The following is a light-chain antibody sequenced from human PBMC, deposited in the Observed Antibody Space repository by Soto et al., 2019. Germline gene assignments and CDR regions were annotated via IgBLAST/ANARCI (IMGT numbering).Light chain of an antibody. CDR3: NAYTNTGARV. Sequence: QSVLTEAACVSGTPGQTITISCAGTTSDIGANNFVSWYQQRPGKAPKVIIFEVSNRPAGVSYRFSGSKSGSTASLTISGLQAEDEALYSCNAYTNTGARVFGTATKVTVL. V-gene: IGLV2-14*01. J-gene: IGLJ1*01. CDR1: TSDIGANNF. CDR2: EVS.